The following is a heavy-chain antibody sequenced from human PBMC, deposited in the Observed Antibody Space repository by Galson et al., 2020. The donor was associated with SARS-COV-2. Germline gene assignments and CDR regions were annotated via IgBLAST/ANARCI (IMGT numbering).Heavy chain of an antibody. V-gene: IGHV4-30-4*07. J-gene: IGHJ3*02. CDR3: ARERDTDDYVWGSYRSLDAFDI. Sequence: SETLSLNCAVSGGSISSGGYSWSWIRQPPGKGLEWIGYIYYSGSTYYNPSLKSRVTISVDTSKNQFSLKLSSVTAADTAVYYCARERDTDDYVWGSYRSLDAFDIWGQGTMVTVSA. CDR2: IYYSGST. CDR1: GGSISSGGYS. D-gene: IGHD3-16*02.